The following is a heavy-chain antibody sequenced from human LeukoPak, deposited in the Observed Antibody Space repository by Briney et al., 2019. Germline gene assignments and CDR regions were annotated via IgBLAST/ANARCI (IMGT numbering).Heavy chain of an antibody. J-gene: IGHJ6*03. CDR1: GFTFSSYA. CDR3: ARDGYCSGGSCYGYMDV. V-gene: IGHV3-30-3*01. D-gene: IGHD2-15*01. Sequence: GGSLRLSCAASGFTFSSYAMHWVRQAPGKGLEWVAVISYDGSNKYYADSVKGRFTISRDNSKNTLYLQMNSLRAEDTAVYYCARDGYCSGGSCYGYMDVWGKGTTVTVSS. CDR2: ISYDGSNK.